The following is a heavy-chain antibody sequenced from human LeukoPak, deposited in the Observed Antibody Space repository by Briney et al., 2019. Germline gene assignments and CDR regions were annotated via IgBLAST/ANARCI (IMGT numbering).Heavy chain of an antibody. D-gene: IGHD6-13*01. CDR2: INAGNGNT. CDR1: GYTFTSYA. J-gene: IGHJ6*04. Sequence: ASVKVSCKAPGYTFTSYAMHWVRQAPGQRLEWMGWINAGNGNTKYSQKFQGRVTITSDTSASTAYMELSSLRSEDTAVYYCARGYIAAAYYYGMDVWGKGTTVTVSS. CDR3: ARGYIAAAYYYGMDV. V-gene: IGHV1-3*01.